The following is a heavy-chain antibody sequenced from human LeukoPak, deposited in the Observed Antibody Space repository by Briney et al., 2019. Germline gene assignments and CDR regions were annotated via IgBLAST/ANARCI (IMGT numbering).Heavy chain of an antibody. Sequence: TGGSLRLSCAASGFTVSSNYMSWVRQAPGKGLEWVSVIYSGGSTYYADSVKGRFTISRDNSKNTLYLQMNSLRAEDTAVYYCARGYYDSSGYYSWGQGTLVTVSS. CDR2: IYSGGST. CDR3: ARGYYDSSGYYS. CDR1: GFTVSSNY. J-gene: IGHJ4*02. V-gene: IGHV3-66*01. D-gene: IGHD3-22*01.